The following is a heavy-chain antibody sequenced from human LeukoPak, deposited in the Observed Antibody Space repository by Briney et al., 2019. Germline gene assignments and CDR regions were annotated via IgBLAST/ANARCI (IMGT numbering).Heavy chain of an antibody. J-gene: IGHJ3*02. V-gene: IGHV1-69*13. CDR3: ARTTTPIVVVVAATFYDAFDI. D-gene: IGHD2-15*01. CDR1: GGTFSSYA. CDR2: IIPIFGTA. Sequence: ASVRVSCKASGGTFSSYAISWVRQAPGQGLEWMGGIIPIFGTANYAQKFQGRVTITADESTSTAYMELSSLRSEDTAVYYCARTTTPIVVVVAATFYDAFDIWGQGTMVTVSS.